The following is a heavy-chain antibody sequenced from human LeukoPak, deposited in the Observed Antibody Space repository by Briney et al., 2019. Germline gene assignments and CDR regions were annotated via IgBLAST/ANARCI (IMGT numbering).Heavy chain of an antibody. CDR1: GYTFTSYY. CDR3: ARGGGIAVAGADDAFDI. CDR2: INPSGGST. V-gene: IGHV1-46*01. Sequence: ASVKVSCKASGYTFTSYYMHWVRQAPGQGLEWMGIINPSGGSTSYAQKFQGRVTMTRDTSTSTVYMELSSLRSEDTAVYYCARGGGIAVAGADDAFDIWGQGTMVTVSS. D-gene: IGHD6-19*01. J-gene: IGHJ3*02.